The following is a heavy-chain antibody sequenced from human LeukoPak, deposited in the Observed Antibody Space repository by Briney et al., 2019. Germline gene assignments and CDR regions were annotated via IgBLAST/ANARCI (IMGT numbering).Heavy chain of an antibody. CDR3: ARTSYYDILTGWFGSRYYYMDV. CDR2: ISAYNGNT. Sequence: EASVKVSCKASGGTFSSYAISWVRQAPGQGLEWMGWISAYNGNTNYAQKLQGRVTMTTDTSTSTAYMELRSLRSDDTVVYYCARTSYYDILTGWFGSRYYYMDVWGKGTTVTISS. CDR1: GGTFSSYA. J-gene: IGHJ6*03. V-gene: IGHV1-18*01. D-gene: IGHD3-9*01.